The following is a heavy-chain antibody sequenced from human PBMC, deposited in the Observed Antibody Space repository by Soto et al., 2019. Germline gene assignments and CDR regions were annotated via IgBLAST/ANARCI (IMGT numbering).Heavy chain of an antibody. J-gene: IGHJ4*02. CDR2: ISSSGSYI. D-gene: IGHD6-19*01. CDR1: GFTFGTYS. Sequence: SGFTFGTYSMNWVRQAPGKGLEWISYISSSGSYIDYADSVKGRFTISRDNAKNSLYLQMNSLRAEDTVVYYCARGYSSGWYVFDYWGQGTLVTVSS. V-gene: IGHV3-21*05. CDR3: ARGYSSGWYVFDY.